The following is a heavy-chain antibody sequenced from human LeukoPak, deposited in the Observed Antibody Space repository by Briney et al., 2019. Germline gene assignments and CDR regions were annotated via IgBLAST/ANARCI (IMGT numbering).Heavy chain of an antibody. CDR1: GFTFSSYS. Sequence: PGGPLRLSCAASGFTFSSYSMNWVRQAPGKGLEWVSSISGSSTYIFYADSVKGRFTISRDNAKNSLYLQMNSLRAEDTAVYYCARDRYSSSGDAFDIWGQGTMVTVSS. D-gene: IGHD6-6*01. V-gene: IGHV3-21*01. J-gene: IGHJ3*02. CDR2: ISGSSTYI. CDR3: ARDRYSSSGDAFDI.